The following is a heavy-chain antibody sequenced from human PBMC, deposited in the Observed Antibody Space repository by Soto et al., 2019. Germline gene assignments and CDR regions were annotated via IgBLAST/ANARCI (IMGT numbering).Heavy chain of an antibody. D-gene: IGHD4-17*01. CDR1: GFTFSSYG. CDR3: ARDWDDYGDSLPTDAFDI. Sequence: GGSLRLSCAASGFTFSSYGMHWVRQAPGKGLEWVAVIWYDGSNKYYADSVKGRFTISRDNSKNTLYLQMNSLRAEDTAVYYCARDWDDYGDSLPTDAFDIWGQGTMVTVSS. V-gene: IGHV3-33*01. J-gene: IGHJ3*02. CDR2: IWYDGSNK.